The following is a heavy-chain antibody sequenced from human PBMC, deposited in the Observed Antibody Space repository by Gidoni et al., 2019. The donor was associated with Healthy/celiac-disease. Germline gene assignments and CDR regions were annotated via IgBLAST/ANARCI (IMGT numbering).Heavy chain of an antibody. Sequence: QVQLQESGPGLVKPSGTLSLTCAVSGGSLSSSNWWGWVRQPPGKGREWFGEIYHSGSTSYNPSRKSRVTISVDKSKNQFSLKLSYVTAADTAVYYCAREESDSSGPHWGYWGQGTLVTVSS. CDR3: AREESDSSGPHWGY. D-gene: IGHD3-22*01. J-gene: IGHJ4*02. V-gene: IGHV4-4*02. CDR2: IYHSGST. CDR1: GGSLSSSNW.